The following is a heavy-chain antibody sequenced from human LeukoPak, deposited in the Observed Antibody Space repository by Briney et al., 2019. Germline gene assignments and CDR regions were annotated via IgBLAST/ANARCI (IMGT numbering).Heavy chain of an antibody. CDR1: GFTFSSYA. CDR3: AKLPDVDY. J-gene: IGHJ4*02. V-gene: IGHV3-23*01. Sequence: GGSLRLSCAASGFTFSSYAMSWVRQAPGKGLEWVSGISYSGGITYYADSVKGRFTISRDKSKNTLYLHMNSLRAEDTAVYYCAKLPDVDYWGQGTLVTVSS. CDR2: ISYSGGIT.